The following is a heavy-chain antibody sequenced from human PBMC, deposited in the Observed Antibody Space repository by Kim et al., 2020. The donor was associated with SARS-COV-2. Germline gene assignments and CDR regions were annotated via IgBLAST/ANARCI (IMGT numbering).Heavy chain of an antibody. Sequence: SVKVSCKASGGTFSSYAISWVRQAPGQGLEWMGGIIPIFGTANYAQKFQGRVTITADESTSTAYMELSSLRSEDTAVYYCAREGREKLDSSTLNWFDPWGQGTLVTVSS. CDR3: AREGREKLDSSTLNWFDP. CDR1: GGTFSSYA. J-gene: IGHJ5*02. V-gene: IGHV1-69*13. CDR2: IIPIFGTA. D-gene: IGHD6-13*01.